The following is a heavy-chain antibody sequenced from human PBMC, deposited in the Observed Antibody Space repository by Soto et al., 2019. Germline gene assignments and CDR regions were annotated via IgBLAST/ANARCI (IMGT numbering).Heavy chain of an antibody. Sequence: EVQLVDSGGGLVQPGGSLRLSCAASGFIFRNYVMSWVRQAPGKGLEWVSSISDSGGTSYYADSVKGRFTISRDNSKNTLDLQMNSLRAEDTAIYYCAKRPRALLTFDYWGQGTLGTVSS. J-gene: IGHJ4*02. D-gene: IGHD1-26*01. V-gene: IGHV3-23*04. CDR3: AKRPRALLTFDY. CDR2: ISDSGGTS. CDR1: GFIFRNYV.